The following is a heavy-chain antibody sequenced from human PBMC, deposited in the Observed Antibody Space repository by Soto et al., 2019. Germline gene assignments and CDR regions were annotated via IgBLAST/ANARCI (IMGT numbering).Heavy chain of an antibody. V-gene: IGHV1-2*02. CDR1: GYTFTGYY. CDR3: ARYQKGGGYPYYFDY. Sequence: ASVKVSCKASGYTFTGYYMHWVRQAPGQGLEWMGWINPNSGGTNYAQKFQGRVTMTRDTSISTAYMELSRLRSDDTAVYYCARYQKGGGYPYYFDYWGQGTLVTVSS. J-gene: IGHJ4*02. D-gene: IGHD1-26*01. CDR2: INPNSGGT.